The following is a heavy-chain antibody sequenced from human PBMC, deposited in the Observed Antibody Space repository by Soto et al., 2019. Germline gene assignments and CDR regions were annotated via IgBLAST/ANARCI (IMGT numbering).Heavy chain of an antibody. CDR1: GGTFTNYA. J-gene: IGHJ6*02. V-gene: IGHV1-69*05. CDR3: ARNCIFGTNYYDYGMHV. CDR2: IIPISGAA. Sequence: SVKVSCKASGGTFTNYAINWLRQAPGQGLEWMGGIIPISGAANYAQKFQGRVTITRDTSASTVYMELSSLRSEDTAVYYCARNCIFGTNYYDYGMHVWCQAPSVTV. D-gene: IGHD1-7*01.